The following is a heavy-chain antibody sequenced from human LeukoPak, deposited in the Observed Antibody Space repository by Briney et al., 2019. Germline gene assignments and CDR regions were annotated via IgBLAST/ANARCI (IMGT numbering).Heavy chain of an antibody. CDR2: IYYSGST. V-gene: IGHV4-31*03. Sequence: PSETLSLTCTVSGGSISSGGYYWSWTRQHPGKGLEWIGYIYYSGSTYYNPSLKSRVTISVDTSKNQFSLKLSSVTAADTAVYYCARENSSSSHYYYGMDVWGQGTTVTVSS. J-gene: IGHJ6*02. D-gene: IGHD6-6*01. CDR1: GGSISSGGYY. CDR3: ARENSSSSHYYYGMDV.